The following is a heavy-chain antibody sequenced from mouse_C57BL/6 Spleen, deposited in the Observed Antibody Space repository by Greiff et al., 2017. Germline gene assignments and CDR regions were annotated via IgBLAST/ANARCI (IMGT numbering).Heavy chain of an antibody. CDR3: SGDYGSSYDWYFVV. CDR1: GFNIKDYY. Sequence: EVQLQQSGAELVKPGASVKLSCTASGFNIKDYYMHWVKQRTEQGLEWIGRIDPEDGETKSAPKFQGKATITADTSSNTAYLQLSSLTSADTAVYYCSGDYGSSYDWYFVVWGTGTTVT. CDR2: IDPEDGET. D-gene: IGHD1-1*01. J-gene: IGHJ1*03. V-gene: IGHV14-2*01.